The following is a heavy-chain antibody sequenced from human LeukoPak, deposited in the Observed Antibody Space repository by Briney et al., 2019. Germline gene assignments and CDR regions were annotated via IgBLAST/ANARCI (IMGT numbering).Heavy chain of an antibody. CDR1: GGSVTSGDYY. CDR2: IYYSGST. J-gene: IGHJ4*02. V-gene: IGHV4-31*03. CDR3: ARVCSGGSCYSVVDY. Sequence: PSETLSLTCTVSGGSVTSGDYYRSWIRQHPGKGLEWIGYIYYSGSTYYNPSLKSRVTISVDTSKNQFSLKLSSVTAADTAVYYCARVCSGGSCYSVVDYWGQGTLVTVSS. D-gene: IGHD2-15*01.